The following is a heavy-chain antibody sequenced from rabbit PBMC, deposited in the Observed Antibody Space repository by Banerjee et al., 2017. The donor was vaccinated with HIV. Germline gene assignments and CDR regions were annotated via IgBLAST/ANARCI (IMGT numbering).Heavy chain of an antibody. Sequence: QQQLEESGGGLVKPEGSLTLTCKVSGFDLISYWMCWVRQAPGKGLQWIACINTYTGKAVYATWANGRFTVSRTSSTTVTLQMTSLTAADTATYFCARDLASVVGWNFSLWGPGTLVTVS. CDR1: GFDLISYW. CDR3: ARDLASVVGWNFSL. J-gene: IGHJ4*01. V-gene: IGHV1S45*01. CDR2: INTYTGKA. D-gene: IGHD3-1*01.